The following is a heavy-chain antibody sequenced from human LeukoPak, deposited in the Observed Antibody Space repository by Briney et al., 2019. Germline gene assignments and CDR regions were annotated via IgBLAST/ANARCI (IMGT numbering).Heavy chain of an antibody. V-gene: IGHV1-18*01. CDR1: GYTFTSYG. J-gene: IGHJ3*02. D-gene: IGHD3-3*01. CDR3: ARGSWSGYSSNAFDI. CDR2: ISAYNGNT. Sequence: GASVKVSCKASGYTFTSYGISWVRQAPGQGLEWMGWISAYNGNTNYAQKLQGRVTMTTDTSTSTAYMELRSLRSDDTAVYYCARGSWSGYSSNAFDIWGQGTMVTVSS.